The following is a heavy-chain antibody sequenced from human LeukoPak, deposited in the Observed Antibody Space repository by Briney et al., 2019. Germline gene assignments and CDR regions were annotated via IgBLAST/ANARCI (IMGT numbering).Heavy chain of an antibody. D-gene: IGHD1-26*01. V-gene: IGHV4-61*02. CDR2: IYTSGST. Sequence: SETLSLTCTVSGGSISSGSYYWSWIRQPAGKGLEWIGRIYTSGSTNYNPSLKSRVTISVDTSKNQFSLKLSSVTAADTAVYYCAREGGLRIVGAPFDYWGQGTLVTVSS. J-gene: IGHJ4*02. CDR3: AREGGLRIVGAPFDY. CDR1: GGSISSGSYY.